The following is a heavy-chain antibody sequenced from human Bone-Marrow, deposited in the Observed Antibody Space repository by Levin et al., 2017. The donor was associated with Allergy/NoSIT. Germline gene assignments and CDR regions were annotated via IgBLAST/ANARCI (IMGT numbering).Heavy chain of an antibody. Sequence: SQTLSLTCSVSDVSIKTYYWSWVRQSPERGLEWIGYFDDSGTSAYNPSFKSRATISIDTSNNRFSLKLPSVTAADTAVYYCANSRFSSSWYGAAMDVWGQGATVIVSS. CDR2: FDDSGTS. J-gene: IGHJ6*02. CDR3: ANSRFSSSWYGAAMDV. V-gene: IGHV4-59*01. CDR1: DVSIKTYY. D-gene: IGHD6-13*01.